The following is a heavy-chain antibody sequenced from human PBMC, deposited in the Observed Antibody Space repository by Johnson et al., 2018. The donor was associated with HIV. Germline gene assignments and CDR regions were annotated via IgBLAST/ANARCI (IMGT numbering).Heavy chain of an antibody. Sequence: VQLVESGGGVVRPGGSLRLSCAASGFTFDDYGMSWVRQAPGKGLEWVSGINWNGGSTGSVDSVKGRFTISRDSAKNSLYLQMNSLRAEDTAAFYCVRERQSGTMQLWLRVNDAFDIWGQGTMVTVSS. CDR1: GFTFDDYG. J-gene: IGHJ3*02. CDR3: VRERQSGTMQLWLRVNDAFDI. CDR2: INWNGGST. D-gene: IGHD5-18*01. V-gene: IGHV3-20*04.